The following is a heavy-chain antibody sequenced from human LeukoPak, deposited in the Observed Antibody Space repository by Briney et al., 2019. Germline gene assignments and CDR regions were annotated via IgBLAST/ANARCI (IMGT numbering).Heavy chain of an antibody. Sequence: GGSLRLSCTASGFTFSNYAMNWVRQAPGKGLEWVSGISGSGGGTYYADSVKGRFTISRDNSKNTLYLQMNSLRAEDTALYYCAKTYCSGGSCYVTYYYYDMDVWGQGTTVTVSS. CDR2: ISGSGGGT. D-gene: IGHD2-15*01. CDR1: GFTFSNYA. V-gene: IGHV3-23*01. J-gene: IGHJ6*02. CDR3: AKTYCSGGSCYVTYYYYDMDV.